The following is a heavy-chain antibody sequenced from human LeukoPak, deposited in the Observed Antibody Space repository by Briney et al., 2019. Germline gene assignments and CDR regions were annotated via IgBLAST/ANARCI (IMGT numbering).Heavy chain of an antibody. J-gene: IGHJ6*02. V-gene: IGHV1-69*04. D-gene: IGHD2/OR15-2a*01. CDR1: GGTFSSYA. Sequence: SVKVSCKASGGTFSSYAISWVRQAPGQGLEWMGRIIPILGIANYAQKFQGRVTITADKSTSTAYMELSSLRSEDTAVYYCARETFGRNMSGMDVWGQGTTVTVSS. CDR3: ARETFGRNMSGMDV. CDR2: IIPILGIA.